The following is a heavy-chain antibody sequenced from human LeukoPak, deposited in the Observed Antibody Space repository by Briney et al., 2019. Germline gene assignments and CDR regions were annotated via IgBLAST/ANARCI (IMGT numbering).Heavy chain of an antibody. CDR1: GFTFSSYS. D-gene: IGHD1-14*01. J-gene: IGHJ6*03. V-gene: IGHV3-21*01. Sequence: PGGSLRLSCAASGFTFSSYSMNWVRQAPGKGLEWVSSISSSSSYISYADSVKGRFTISRDNAKNSLYLQMNSLRAEDTAVYYCARFPDRTKSYYYMDVWGKGTAVTVSS. CDR3: ARFPDRTKSYYYMDV. CDR2: ISSSSSYI.